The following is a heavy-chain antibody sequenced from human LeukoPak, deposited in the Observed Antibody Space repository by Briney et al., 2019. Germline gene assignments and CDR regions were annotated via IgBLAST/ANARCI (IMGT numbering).Heavy chain of an antibody. D-gene: IGHD1-1*01. CDR3: AREGPERYMDV. V-gene: IGHV3-7*01. J-gene: IGHJ6*03. CDR1: GFTFSSYW. Sequence: PGGTLRLSXAASGFTFSSYWMSWVRQAPGKGLEWVANIKQDGSEKYYVDSVKGRFTISRDNAKNSLYLQMNSLRAEDTAVYYCAREGPERYMDVWGKGTTVTVSS. CDR2: IKQDGSEK.